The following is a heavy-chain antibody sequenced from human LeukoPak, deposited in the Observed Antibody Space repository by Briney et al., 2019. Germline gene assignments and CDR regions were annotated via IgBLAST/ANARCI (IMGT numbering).Heavy chain of an antibody. D-gene: IGHD3-22*01. CDR2: IIPIFGTA. J-gene: IGHJ4*02. CDR1: GGTSSSYA. Sequence: ASVKVSCKASGGTSSSYAISWVRQAPGQGLEWMGGIIPIFGTANYAQKFQGRVTITADESTSTAYMELSSLRPEDTAVYYCASISSGYYFPFDYWGQGTLVTVSS. V-gene: IGHV1-69*13. CDR3: ASISSGYYFPFDY.